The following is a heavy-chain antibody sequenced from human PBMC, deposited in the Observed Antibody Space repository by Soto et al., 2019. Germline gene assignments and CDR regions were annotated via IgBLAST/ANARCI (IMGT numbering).Heavy chain of an antibody. D-gene: IGHD3-10*01. CDR1: GFTFSSSA. CDR2: VSANGQGI. CDR3: AKDRHYPRDYFRY. V-gene: IGHV3-23*01. J-gene: IGHJ4*02. Sequence: GGSLRLSCAASGFTFSSSAISWVRQAPGKGLEWVSAVSANGQGIYYADSVRGRFTISRDNSKNTVFLHMDSLSAEDTAVYYCAKDRHYPRDYFRYWGQGTLVTVCS.